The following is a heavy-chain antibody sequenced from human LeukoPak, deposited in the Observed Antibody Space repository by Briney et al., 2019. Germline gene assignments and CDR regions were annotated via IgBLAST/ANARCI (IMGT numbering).Heavy chain of an antibody. Sequence: GGSLRLSCAASGFTFDDYAMHWVRQAPGKGLEWVSGISWNSGSIGYADSVKGRFTISRDNAKNSLYLQMNSLRAEDTALYYCAKGLIVGATRTGFDYWGQGTLVTVSS. J-gene: IGHJ4*02. V-gene: IGHV3-9*01. CDR2: ISWNSGSI. CDR3: AKGLIVGATRTGFDY. D-gene: IGHD1-26*01. CDR1: GFTFDDYA.